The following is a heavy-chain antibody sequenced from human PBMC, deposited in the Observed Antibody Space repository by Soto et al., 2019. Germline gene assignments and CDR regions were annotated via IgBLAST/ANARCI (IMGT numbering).Heavy chain of an antibody. D-gene: IGHD3-22*01. V-gene: IGHV3-43*01. J-gene: IGHJ5*02. Sequence: GGSLRLSCAASGFTFDDYTMHWVRQAPGKGLEWVSLISWDGGSTYYADSVKGRFTISRDNSKNSLYLQMNSLRTEDTALYYCAKDYDSSGYPYNWFDPWGQGTLVTVSS. CDR1: GFTFDDYT. CDR2: ISWDGGST. CDR3: AKDYDSSGYPYNWFDP.